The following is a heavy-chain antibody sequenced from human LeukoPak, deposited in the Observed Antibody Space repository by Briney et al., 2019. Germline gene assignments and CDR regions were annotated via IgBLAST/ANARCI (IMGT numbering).Heavy chain of an antibody. CDR2: IYTSGST. D-gene: IGHD6-13*01. V-gene: IGHV4-61*02. CDR3: TRGSAAGTPYYYGMDV. J-gene: IGHJ6*02. CDR1: GGSISSGSYY. Sequence: SQTLSLTCTVSGGSISSGSYYWSWIRQPAGKGLEWIGRIYTSGSTNYNPSLKSRVTISVDTSKNQFSLKLTSVTAADTAVYYCTRGSAAGTPYYYGMDVWGQGTTVTVSS.